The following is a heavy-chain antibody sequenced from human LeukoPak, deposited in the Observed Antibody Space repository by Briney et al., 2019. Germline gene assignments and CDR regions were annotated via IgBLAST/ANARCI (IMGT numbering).Heavy chain of an antibody. Sequence: SETLSLTCTVSGGSISSSSYYWGWIRQPPGKGLEWIGSIYYSGSTYYNPSLKSRVTISVDTSKNQFSLKLSPVTAADTAVYYCARGFIPYYYYYYMDVWGKGTTVTVSS. D-gene: IGHD3-16*02. CDR1: GGSISSSSYY. J-gene: IGHJ6*03. CDR2: IYYSGST. CDR3: ARGFIPYYYYYYMDV. V-gene: IGHV4-39*07.